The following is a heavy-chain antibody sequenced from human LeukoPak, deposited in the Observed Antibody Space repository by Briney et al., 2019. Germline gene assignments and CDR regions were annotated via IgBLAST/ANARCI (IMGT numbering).Heavy chain of an antibody. J-gene: IGHJ6*03. CDR1: GGSFSGYY. CDR3: ARSILQSHYYYYYMDV. Sequence: PSETLSLTCAVYGGSFSGYYWSWIRQPPGKGLEWIGEINHSGSTNYNPSLKSRVTISVDTSKNQFSLKLSSVTAADTAVYHCARSILQSHYYYYYMDVWGKGTTVTVSS. V-gene: IGHV4-34*01. CDR2: INHSGST. D-gene: IGHD2-21*01.